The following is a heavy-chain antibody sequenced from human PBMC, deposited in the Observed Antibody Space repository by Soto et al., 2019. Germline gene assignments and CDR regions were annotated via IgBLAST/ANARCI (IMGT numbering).Heavy chain of an antibody. CDR1: GFTVGSAY. CDR3: AREPWVGDIGDY. J-gene: IGHJ4*02. CDR2: IYSGGNT. V-gene: IGHV3-66*01. D-gene: IGHD4-17*01. Sequence: DVQLVESGGGLVLRGESLRLSCAASGFTVGSAYMSWVRQAPGKGLEWVAGIYSGGNTYYADSVKSRFTISRDTAKNRLYLQMNSLRAEAAAIYSCAREPWVGDIGDYWGQGTLVTVSS.